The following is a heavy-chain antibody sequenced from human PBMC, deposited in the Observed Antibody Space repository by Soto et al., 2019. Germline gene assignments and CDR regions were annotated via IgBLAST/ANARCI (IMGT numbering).Heavy chain of an antibody. J-gene: IGHJ5*02. CDR3: TRDASRDSSARGWFDP. CDR1: GFSFGSYA. Sequence: GGSLRLSCAASGFSFGSYALSWVRQAPGKGLEWVSAISSNSAYIYYTDALRGRFTISRDNAKNSLHLQMNSLRAEDTAVYYCTRDASRDSSARGWFDPWGPGTLVTVSS. CDR2: ISSNSAYI. V-gene: IGHV3-21*01. D-gene: IGHD6-13*01.